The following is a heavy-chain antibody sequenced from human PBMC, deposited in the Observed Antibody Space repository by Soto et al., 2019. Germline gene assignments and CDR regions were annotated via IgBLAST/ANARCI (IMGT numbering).Heavy chain of an antibody. Sequence: QVQLQESGPGLVKPSQTLSLTCTVSGGSISSGGYYWSWIRQHPGKGLEWIGYIYYSGSTYYNPSLKSRVTISVDTSKNQFSLKLSSVTPADTAVYYRARAPLGYYDSSGYHANYFDYWGQGTLVTVSS. D-gene: IGHD3-22*01. CDR3: ARAPLGYYDSSGYHANYFDY. J-gene: IGHJ4*02. CDR2: IYYSGST. CDR1: GGSISSGGYY. V-gene: IGHV4-31*03.